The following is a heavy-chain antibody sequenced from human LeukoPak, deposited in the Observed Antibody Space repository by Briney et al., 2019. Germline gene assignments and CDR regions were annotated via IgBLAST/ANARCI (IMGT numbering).Heavy chain of an antibody. J-gene: IGHJ4*02. CDR1: GFAFSIYI. Sequence: GGSLRLSCAASGFAFSIYIMNRARQAPGKGLEWVSSISSNGDYIYYTDSVKGRFTMSRDNAKNSLDLQVSSLRAKDTDVYYCATVKDPHSGSWCSDSRGQGTLVTVSS. D-gene: IGHD6-13*01. CDR3: ATVKDPHSGSWCSDS. CDR2: ISSNGDYI. V-gene: IGHV3-21*01.